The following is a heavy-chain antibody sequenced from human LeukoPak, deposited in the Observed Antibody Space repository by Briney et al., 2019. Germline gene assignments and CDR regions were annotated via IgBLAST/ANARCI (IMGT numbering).Heavy chain of an antibody. V-gene: IGHV4-4*07. CDR1: GDSISRYY. D-gene: IGHD6-6*01. CDR3: ARVYSSSWLYFDY. J-gene: IGHJ4*02. Sequence: AETLSLTCTVSGDSISRYYWSGLRQPTGKGLEWIGRLYTSGSTIYNPSLKSRVTMSVDTSKNQFSLKLSSVTAADTAVYYCARVYSSSWLYFDYWGQGTLVTVSS. CDR2: LYTSGST.